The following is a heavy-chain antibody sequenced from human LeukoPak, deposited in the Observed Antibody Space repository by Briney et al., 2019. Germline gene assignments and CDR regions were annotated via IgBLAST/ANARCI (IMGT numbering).Heavy chain of an antibody. D-gene: IGHD5-24*01. V-gene: IGHV1-18*01. CDR2: ISAYNGNT. J-gene: IGHJ3*02. CDR1: GYTFTSYG. CDR3: ARGRGGGYNRAFDI. Sequence: ASVXXSCKASGYTFTSYGISWVRQAPGQGLEWMGWISAYNGNTNYAQKLQGRVTMTTDTSTSTAYMELSSLRSEDTAVYYCARGRGGGYNRAFDIWGQGTMVTVSS.